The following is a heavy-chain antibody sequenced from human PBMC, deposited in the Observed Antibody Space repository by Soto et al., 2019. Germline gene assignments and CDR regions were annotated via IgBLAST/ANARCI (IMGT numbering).Heavy chain of an antibody. J-gene: IGHJ3*02. CDR2: MSPYNGNT. CDR1: GYTLISYG. CDR3: ARDQTKWLTDAFDI. Sequence: HVQLVQSGAEVKKPGASLKVSCKASGYTLISYGVSWVRQAPRQGLEWLGWMSPYNGNTNYAQKFQGRITMTTDTSTSTVYMDLRSLRTDDTAVYYCARDQTKWLTDAFDIWGQGTMVVVSS. D-gene: IGHD5-12*01. V-gene: IGHV1-18*01.